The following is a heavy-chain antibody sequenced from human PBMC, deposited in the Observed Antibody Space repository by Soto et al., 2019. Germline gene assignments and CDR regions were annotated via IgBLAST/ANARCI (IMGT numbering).Heavy chain of an antibody. J-gene: IGHJ3*02. Sequence: SETLSLTCTVSGGSLSTGDFSWNWIRQPPGKGLEWVGYIYQSGSTYYNPSLKSRATIPVDRSKNSFSLKLTSVTAADTAVYYCATYRKFFQIWGQGTKVTVS. V-gene: IGHV4-30-2*01. CDR1: GGSLSTGDFS. CDR3: ATYRKFFQI. CDR2: IYQSGST.